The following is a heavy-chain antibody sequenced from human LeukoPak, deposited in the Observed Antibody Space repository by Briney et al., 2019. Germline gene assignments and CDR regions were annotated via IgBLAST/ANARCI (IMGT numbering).Heavy chain of an antibody. D-gene: IGHD5-18*01. CDR1: GFTFSSYA. CDR2: ISSSSSYI. Sequence: GGSLRLSCAASGFTFSSYAMSWVRQAPGKGLEWVSSISSSSSYIYYADSVKGRFTISRDNAKNSLYLQMNSLRAEDTAVYYCARAPERGYSYSVDYWGQGTLVTVSS. J-gene: IGHJ4*02. V-gene: IGHV3-21*01. CDR3: ARAPERGYSYSVDY.